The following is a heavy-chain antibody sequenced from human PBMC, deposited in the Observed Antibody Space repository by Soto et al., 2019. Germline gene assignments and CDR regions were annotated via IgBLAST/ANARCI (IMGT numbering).Heavy chain of an antibody. CDR2: ISGSGGST. D-gene: IGHD4-4*01. J-gene: IGHJ5*02. V-gene: IGHV3-23*01. CDR3: AKDTDRHQGNWFDP. Sequence: GESLKISCAASGFTFSSYAMSWVRQAPGKGLEWVSAISGSGGSTYYADSVKGRFTISRDNSKNTLYLQMTSLRAEDTAVYYCAKDTDRHQGNWFDPWGQGTLVTVSS. CDR1: GFTFSSYA.